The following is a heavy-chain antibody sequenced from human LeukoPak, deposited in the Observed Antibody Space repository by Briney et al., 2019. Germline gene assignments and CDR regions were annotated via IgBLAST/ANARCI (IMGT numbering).Heavy chain of an antibody. CDR2: IRASGDRT. J-gene: IGHJ4*02. V-gene: IGHV3-23*01. CDR3: AVLAVPAVGY. D-gene: IGHD2-15*01. CDR1: GNYW. Sequence: GGSLRLSCAASGNYWMHWVRQVPGKGLEWVSTIRASGDRTYYAESVKGRFTMSGDKSKNTLYLQMSNLRAEDTAVYHCAVLAVPAVGYWGQGTLVIVSS.